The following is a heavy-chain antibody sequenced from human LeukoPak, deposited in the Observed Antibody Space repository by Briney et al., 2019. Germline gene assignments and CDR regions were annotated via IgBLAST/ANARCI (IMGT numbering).Heavy chain of an antibody. CDR2: IIPIFGTA. CDR3: ARGRYVWGSYRSTFDY. J-gene: IGHJ4*02. Sequence: SVKVSCKASGGTFSSYAISWVRQAPGQGLEWMGRIIPIFGTANYAQKFQGRVTITTDESTSTAYMELSSLRPEDTAVYYCARGRYVWGSYRSTFDYWGQGTLVTVSS. D-gene: IGHD3-16*02. V-gene: IGHV1-69*05. CDR1: GGTFSSYA.